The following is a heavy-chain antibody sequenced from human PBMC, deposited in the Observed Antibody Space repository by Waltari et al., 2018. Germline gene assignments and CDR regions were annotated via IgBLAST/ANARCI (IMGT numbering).Heavy chain of an antibody. V-gene: IGHV3-7*01. CDR1: RFTLSRYW. Sequence: EVQLVESGGGLVQPGGSLRLSCAASRFTLSRYWMSWVRQAPGKGLECVANIKEDGSEKYYVDSVKGRFTISRDNAKNSVSLQMNSLRAEDTAVYYCAREHLYGMDVWGQGTTVTVSS. CDR3: AREHLYGMDV. CDR2: IKEDGSEK. J-gene: IGHJ6*02.